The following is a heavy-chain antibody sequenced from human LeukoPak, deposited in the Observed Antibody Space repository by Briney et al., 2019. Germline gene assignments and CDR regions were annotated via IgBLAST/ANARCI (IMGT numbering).Heavy chain of an antibody. CDR3: AREPPYYGSGSYTYNWFDP. Sequence: SETLSLTCTVSGGSISSYYWSWIRQPAGKGLEWIGRIYTSGSTNYNPSLKSRVTMSVDTSKNQLSLKLSSVTAADTAVYYCAREPPYYGSGSYTYNWFDPWGQGTLVTVSS. CDR1: GGSISSYY. CDR2: IYTSGST. J-gene: IGHJ5*02. D-gene: IGHD3-10*01. V-gene: IGHV4-4*07.